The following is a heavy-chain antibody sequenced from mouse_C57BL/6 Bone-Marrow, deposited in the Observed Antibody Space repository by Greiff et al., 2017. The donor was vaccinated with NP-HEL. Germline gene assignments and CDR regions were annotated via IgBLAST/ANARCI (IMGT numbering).Heavy chain of an antibody. D-gene: IGHD2-4*01. Sequence: EVMLVESGGGLVKPGGSLKLSCAASGFTFSSSAMSWVRQTPEKRLEWVATISDGGSYTYYPDNVKGRFTISRDNAKNNLYLQMSHLKSEDTAMYYCASGEITRAMDYWGQGTSVTVSS. CDR3: ASGEITRAMDY. CDR2: ISDGGSYT. V-gene: IGHV5-4*03. J-gene: IGHJ4*01. CDR1: GFTFSSSA.